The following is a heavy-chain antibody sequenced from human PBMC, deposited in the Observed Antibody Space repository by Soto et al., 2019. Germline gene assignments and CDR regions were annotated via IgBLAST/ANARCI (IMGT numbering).Heavy chain of an antibody. Sequence: EVQLVESGGGLVQPGGSLRLSCAASGFTFGNYWMTWVRQAPGKGLEWVANIKGDGSAKSYLDSVRGRFTVSRDNAENSLFLQMNILRAEDTAIYYGARDVSGGSSGYYLDAFDIWGQGTIVTV. V-gene: IGHV3-7*05. D-gene: IGHD6-25*01. CDR2: IKGDGSAK. CDR3: ARDVSGGSSGYYLDAFDI. J-gene: IGHJ3*02. CDR1: GFTFGNYW.